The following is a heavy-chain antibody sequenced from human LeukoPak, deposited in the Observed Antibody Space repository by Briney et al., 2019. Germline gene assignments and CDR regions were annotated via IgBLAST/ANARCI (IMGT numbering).Heavy chain of an antibody. D-gene: IGHD3-22*01. V-gene: IGHV3-9*01. CDR1: GFTFDDYA. CDR3: ARYYYDSSAFDY. J-gene: IGHJ4*02. CDR2: ISWNSGSI. Sequence: GGSLRLSCAASGFTFDDYAMHWVRQAPGKGLEWVSGISWNSGSIGYADSVKGRFTISRDNSKNTLYLQMNSLRAEDTAVYYCARYYYDSSAFDYWGQGTLVTVSS.